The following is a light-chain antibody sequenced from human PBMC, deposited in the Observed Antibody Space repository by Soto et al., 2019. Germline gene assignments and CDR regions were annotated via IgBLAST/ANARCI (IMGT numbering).Light chain of an antibody. CDR1: QSIITN. CDR2: DGS. V-gene: IGKV1-39*01. J-gene: IGKJ4*01. CDR3: QESNSPRLT. Sequence: DIQMTQSPSSLSASVGDTITITCRASQSIITNLNWYQQRPGQPPKVLIFDGSSMQSGIPSRFSGRGSGTDFALTISGLQPEDFATYYCQESNSPRLTFGGGTEVEMK.